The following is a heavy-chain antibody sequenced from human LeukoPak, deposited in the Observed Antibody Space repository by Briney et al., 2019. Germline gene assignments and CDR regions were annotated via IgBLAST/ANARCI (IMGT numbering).Heavy chain of an antibody. CDR3: ARAKTVWKLPPYYYYMDV. CDR1: GFTFSSYW. V-gene: IGHV3-7*01. J-gene: IGHJ6*03. D-gene: IGHD1-7*01. CDR2: IKQDGSEK. Sequence: PGGSLRLSCAASGFTFSSYWMSWVRQAPGKGLEWVANIKQDGSEKYYVDSVKGRFTISGDNAKNSLYLQTNSLRAEDTAVYYCARAKTVWKLPPYYYYMDVWGKGTTVTVSS.